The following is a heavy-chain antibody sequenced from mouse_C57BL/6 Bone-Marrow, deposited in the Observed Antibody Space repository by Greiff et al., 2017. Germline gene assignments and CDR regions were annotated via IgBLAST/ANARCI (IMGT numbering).Heavy chain of an antibody. Sequence: QVQLKQPGAELVKPGASVKMSCKASGYTFTSYWITWVKQRPGQGLEWIGDIYPTSGRTNYSEKFKSKAILTSDTSSSTAYMQLSSLTSEDSAIYFCATTAQAFDYWGQGTTLTVSS. CDR3: ATTAQAFDY. V-gene: IGHV1-55*01. D-gene: IGHD3-2*02. CDR1: GYTFTSYW. CDR2: IYPTSGRT. J-gene: IGHJ2*01.